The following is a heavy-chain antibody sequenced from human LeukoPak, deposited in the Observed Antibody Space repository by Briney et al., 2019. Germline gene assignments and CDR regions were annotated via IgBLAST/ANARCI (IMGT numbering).Heavy chain of an antibody. CDR3: ARDLEDYYASGTYYAVDY. Sequence: PGGSLRLSCAASGFTFSEYFMAWIRQAPGKGLEWVSYISNSGSNIYYADSVKGRFTISRDNAENSLFLQMNSLRAEDTAVYYCARDLEDYYASGTYYAVDYWGQGSLVTVSS. D-gene: IGHD3-10*01. CDR1: GFTFSEYF. CDR2: ISNSGSNI. J-gene: IGHJ4*02. V-gene: IGHV3-11*01.